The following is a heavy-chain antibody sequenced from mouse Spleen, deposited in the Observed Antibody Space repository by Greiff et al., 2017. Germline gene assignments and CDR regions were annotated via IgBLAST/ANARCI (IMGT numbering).Heavy chain of an antibody. CDR2: INPDSSTI. CDR1: GFDFSRYW. V-gene: IGHV4-1*02. Sequence: EVKVVESGGGLVQPGGSLKLSCAASGFDFSRYWMSWVRQAPGKGLEWIGEINPDSSTINYTPSLKDKFIISRDNAKNTLYLQMSKVRSEDTALYYCARRATATGHYAMDYWGQGTSVTVSS. J-gene: IGHJ4*01. D-gene: IGHD1-2*01. CDR3: ARRATATGHYAMDY.